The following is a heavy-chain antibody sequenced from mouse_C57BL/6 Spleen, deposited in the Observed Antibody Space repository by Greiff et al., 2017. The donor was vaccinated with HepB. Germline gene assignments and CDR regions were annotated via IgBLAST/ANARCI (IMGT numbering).Heavy chain of an antibody. Sequence: EVKLMESGGDLVKPGGSLKLSCAASGFTFSSYGMSWVRQTPDKRLEWVATISSGGSYTYYPDSVKGRFTISRDNAKNTLYLQMSSLKSEDTAMYDCARPYYDDGGWYFDGWGTGTTVTVAS. D-gene: IGHD2-4*01. CDR1: GFTFSSYG. V-gene: IGHV5-6*01. CDR2: ISSGGSYT. J-gene: IGHJ1*03. CDR3: ARPYYDDGGWYFDG.